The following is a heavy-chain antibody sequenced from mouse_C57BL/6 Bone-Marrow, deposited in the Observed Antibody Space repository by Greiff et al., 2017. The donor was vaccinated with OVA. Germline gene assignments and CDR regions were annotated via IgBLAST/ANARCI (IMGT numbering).Heavy chain of an antibody. D-gene: IGHD2-3*01. Sequence: VKLMDSGAELARPGASVKLSCKASGYTFTSYGISWVKQRTGQGLEWIGEIYPRSGNTYYNEKFKGKATLTADKSSSTAYMELRSLTSEDSAGYFCARWRLLRLRVFDYWGQGTTRTVSS. CDR2: IYPRSGNT. V-gene: IGHV1-81*01. CDR3: ARWRLLRLRVFDY. CDR1: GYTFTSYG. J-gene: IGHJ2*01.